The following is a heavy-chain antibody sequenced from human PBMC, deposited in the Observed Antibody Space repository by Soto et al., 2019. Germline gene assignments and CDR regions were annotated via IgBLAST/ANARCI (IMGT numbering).Heavy chain of an antibody. CDR1: GFTFSSYW. J-gene: IGHJ6*02. CDR3: AGYCGGDCYSDYYYYAMDV. V-gene: IGHV3-7*01. D-gene: IGHD2-21*02. Sequence: GGSLRLSCAASGFTFSSYWMSWVRQAPGKGLEWVANIKQDGSEKYYVDSVKGRFTISRDNAKNSLYLQMNSLRAEDTAVYYCAGYCGGDCYSDYYYYAMDVWGQGTTVTVSS. CDR2: IKQDGSEK.